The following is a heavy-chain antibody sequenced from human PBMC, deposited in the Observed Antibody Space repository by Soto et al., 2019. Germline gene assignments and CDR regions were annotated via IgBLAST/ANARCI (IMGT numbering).Heavy chain of an antibody. CDR2: IYHSGST. CDR1: GGSISSGGYS. V-gene: IGHV4-30-2*01. J-gene: IGHJ4*02. Sequence: QLQLQESGSGLVKPSQTLSLTCAVSGGSISSGGYSWSWIRQPPGKGLEWIGYIYHSGSTYYTPSLKSRVTIPVDRPQNQCSLKLSSVTSADTAVYYCASGQQLVRNYWGQGTLVTVSS. D-gene: IGHD6-13*01. CDR3: ASGQQLVRNY.